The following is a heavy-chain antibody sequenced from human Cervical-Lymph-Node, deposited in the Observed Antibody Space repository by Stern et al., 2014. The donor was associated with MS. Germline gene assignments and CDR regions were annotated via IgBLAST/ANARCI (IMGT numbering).Heavy chain of an antibody. CDR3: ARAAYSTSYYNY. Sequence: QLVQSGAEVKKPGSSVKVSCKASGGTFSNHVISWGRQAPGQGLEWMGGTIPIFGKAIYAQKFQGRVTITADESPRAAYMELSSLRSEDTALYYCARAAYSTSYYNYWGQGTLVTVSA. D-gene: IGHD2/OR15-2a*01. CDR2: TIPIFGKA. CDR1: GGTFSNHV. V-gene: IGHV1-69*01. J-gene: IGHJ4*02.